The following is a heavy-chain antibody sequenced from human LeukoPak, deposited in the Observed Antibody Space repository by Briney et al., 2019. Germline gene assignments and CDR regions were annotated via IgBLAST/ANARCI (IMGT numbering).Heavy chain of an antibody. Sequence: SETLSLTCTVSGGSISSSYYYWGWIRQPPGKGLAWIGSIYYSGSTYYNPSLKSRVTISVDTSKNQFSLKLRSVTAADTAVYYCATPPRNYYDSSGYRLFQHWGQGTLVTVSS. D-gene: IGHD3-22*01. CDR1: GGSISSSYYY. J-gene: IGHJ1*01. CDR3: ATPPRNYYDSSGYRLFQH. CDR2: IYYSGST. V-gene: IGHV4-39*01.